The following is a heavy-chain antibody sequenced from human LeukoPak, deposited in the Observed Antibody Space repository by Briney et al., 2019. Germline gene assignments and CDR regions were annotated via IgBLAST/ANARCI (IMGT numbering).Heavy chain of an antibody. V-gene: IGHV2-5*02. CDR2: IYLDDDK. CDR1: EFSLRTSGVG. D-gene: IGHD3-16*01. Sequence: SGPTLVNPTQTLTLTWYFSEFSLRTSGVGVGWIRQPPGKTLEWLALIYLDDDKIYSPSLKSRLTIAKDTSKNQVVLTMTKMDPVDTATYYCAHSDSPGGNWFDPWGQGTLVTVSS. CDR3: AHSDSPGGNWFDP. J-gene: IGHJ5*02.